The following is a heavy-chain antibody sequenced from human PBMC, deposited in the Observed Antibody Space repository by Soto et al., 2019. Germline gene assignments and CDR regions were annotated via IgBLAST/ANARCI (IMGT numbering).Heavy chain of an antibody. CDR1: GFTFSSYG. D-gene: IGHD3-3*01. CDR3: AKSDFWSGYYYFDY. J-gene: IGHJ4*02. CDR2: ISYDGSNK. V-gene: IGHV3-30*18. Sequence: GGSLRLSCAASGFTFSSYGMHWVRQAPGKGLEWVAVISYDGSNKYYADSVKGRFTISRDNSKNTLYLQMNSLRAEDTAVYYCAKSDFWSGYYYFDYWGQGTLVTVSS.